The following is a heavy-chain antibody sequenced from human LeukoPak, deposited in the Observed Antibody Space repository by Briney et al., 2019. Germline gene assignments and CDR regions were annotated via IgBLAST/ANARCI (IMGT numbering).Heavy chain of an antibody. CDR1: GLTFSTYT. D-gene: IGHD1-26*01. Sequence: GGSLRLSWAATGLTFSTYTMNWVRQAPGKGLEWVSSINGRSNYIYYADSMKGRFTISRDNAKNSLYLQMNSLRDDDTAVYYCAREDGVVGATSAFDIWGLGTMVTVSS. CDR2: INGRSNYI. J-gene: IGHJ3*02. CDR3: AREDGVVGATSAFDI. V-gene: IGHV3-21*01.